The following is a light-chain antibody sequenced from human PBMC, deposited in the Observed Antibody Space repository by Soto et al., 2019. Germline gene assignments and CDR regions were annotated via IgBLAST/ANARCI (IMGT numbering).Light chain of an antibody. J-gene: IGKJ4*01. CDR2: GAS. Sequence: EIVMTQSPATLSVSPGERVTFSCRASQNVYNKLAWYQHKPGQAPRLLISGASTGATGVPPRFSGSGSGTDFTLTVNSLQSEDIAAYYCQQYHNWPVTFGGGTKVEIK. CDR1: QNVYNK. CDR3: QQYHNWPVT. V-gene: IGKV3-15*01.